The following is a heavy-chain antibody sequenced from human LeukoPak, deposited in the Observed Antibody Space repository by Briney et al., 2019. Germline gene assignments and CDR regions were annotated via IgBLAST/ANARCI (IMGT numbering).Heavy chain of an antibody. D-gene: IGHD3-10*01. J-gene: IGHJ4*02. CDR1: GFTFSSYS. V-gene: IGHV3-21*01. CDR3: ARADDSGSYYFGPLDY. CDR2: ISSSSSYI. Sequence: GGSLRLSCAASGFTFSSYSMNWVRQAPGQGLEWISSISSSSSYIYYADSVKGRFTISRDNAKNSLYLQMNSLRAEDTAVYYCARADDSGSYYFGPLDYWGQGTLVTVSS.